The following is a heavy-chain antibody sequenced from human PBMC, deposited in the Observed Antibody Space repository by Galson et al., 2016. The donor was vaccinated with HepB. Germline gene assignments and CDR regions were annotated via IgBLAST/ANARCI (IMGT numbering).Heavy chain of an antibody. D-gene: IGHD2-2*01. V-gene: IGHV4-39*01. Sequence: ETLSLTCSVSGGSISNNAYYWGWIRQPPGKGLEWIGIIHHSGGTYYNPSLKSRVAISVDTSKNQFSLRLGYVTAADTAVFYCARLQGYCSSASCYGAFHMWGRGTMVTVSS. CDR3: ARLQGYCSSASCYGAFHM. CDR1: GGSISNNAYY. J-gene: IGHJ3*02. CDR2: IHHSGGT.